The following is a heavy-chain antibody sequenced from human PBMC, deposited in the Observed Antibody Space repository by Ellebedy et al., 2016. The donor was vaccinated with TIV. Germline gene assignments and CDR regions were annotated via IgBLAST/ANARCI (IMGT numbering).Heavy chain of an antibody. CDR1: GFTFSSYG. Sequence: ASVKVSCKTSGFTFSSYGFSWVRQAPGQGLEWMGWINPDSGGTNFAQNFQGRVTMTRATSVNSAYMELSRLESGDTAVYYCARVRRGSSGMDVWGQGTTVTVS. CDR3: ARVRRGSSGMDV. CDR2: INPDSGGT. J-gene: IGHJ6*02. D-gene: IGHD6-13*01. V-gene: IGHV1-2*02.